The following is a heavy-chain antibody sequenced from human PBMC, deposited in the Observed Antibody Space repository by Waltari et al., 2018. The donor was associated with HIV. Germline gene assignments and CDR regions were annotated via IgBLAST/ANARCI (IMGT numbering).Heavy chain of an antibody. Sequence: EVQLLESGGGLVQPGGSLRLSVATDGFIFSNYAISWARQAPGNGLEGVSTIRSIGDTTYYADAVKGRFTTTRANSKDTLYLQMNSLRAEDTAVYYCAKDSMGAIDVEDYFDFWGQGTLVTVSS. V-gene: IGHV3-23*01. CDR3: AKDSMGAIDVEDYFDF. CDR1: GFIFSNYA. J-gene: IGHJ4*02. CDR2: IRSIGDTT. D-gene: IGHD1-26*01.